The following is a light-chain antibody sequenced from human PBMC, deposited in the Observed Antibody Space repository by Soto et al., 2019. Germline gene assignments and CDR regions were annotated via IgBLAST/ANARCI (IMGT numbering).Light chain of an antibody. CDR2: DAS. Sequence: ESVLGQAPGTPCLSPGERGTLSCRASQSVSSSYLAWYQQKPGLAPRLLIYDASSRATGIPDRFSGSGSGTDFTLTISRLEPEDFAVYYCQQYGSSRITFGQGTRLEIK. J-gene: IGKJ5*01. CDR1: QSVSSSY. CDR3: QQYGSSRIT. V-gene: IGKV3D-20*01.